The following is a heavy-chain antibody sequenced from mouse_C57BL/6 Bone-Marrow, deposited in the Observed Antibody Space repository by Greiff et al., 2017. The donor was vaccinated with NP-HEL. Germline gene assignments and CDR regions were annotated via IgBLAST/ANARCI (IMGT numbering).Heavy chain of an antibody. Sequence: VQLQQSGAELVRPGASVKLSCTASGFNIKDDYMHWVKQRPEQGLEWIGWIDPENGDTEYASKFQGKGTITADTSSNTAYLQLSSLTSEDTAVYYCTTIYGAYWGQGTLVTVSA. CDR1: GFNIKDDY. CDR2: IDPENGDT. D-gene: IGHD1-1*01. J-gene: IGHJ3*01. V-gene: IGHV14-4*01. CDR3: TTIYGAY.